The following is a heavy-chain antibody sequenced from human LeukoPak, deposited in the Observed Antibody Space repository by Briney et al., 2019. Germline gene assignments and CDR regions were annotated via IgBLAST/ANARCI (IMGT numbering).Heavy chain of an antibody. V-gene: IGHV4-31*03. D-gene: IGHD2-8*01. J-gene: IGHJ4*02. CDR3: ARDLGYCTNGVCHTRFDY. CDR2: IYYSGST. CDR1: GGSISSGGYY. Sequence: SETLSLTCTVSGGSISSGGYYWSWIRQHPGKGLEWIGYIYYSGSTYYNPSLKSRVTISVDTSKNQFSLKLSSVTAADTAVYYCARDLGYCTNGVCHTRFDYWGQGTLVAVSS.